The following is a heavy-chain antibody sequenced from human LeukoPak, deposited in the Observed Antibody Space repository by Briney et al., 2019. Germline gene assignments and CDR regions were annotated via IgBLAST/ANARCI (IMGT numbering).Heavy chain of an antibody. V-gene: IGHV4-34*01. CDR2: INHSGST. J-gene: IGHJ5*02. Sequence: PGGSLRLSCEASGFTFSSFHMSWVRQPPGKGLEWIGEINHSGSTNYSPSLKSRVTISVDTSKNQFSLKLSSVTAADTAVYYCARYYLQWLARSTNWFDPWGQGTLVTVSS. CDR3: ARYYLQWLARSTNWFDP. D-gene: IGHD6-19*01. CDR1: GFTFSSFH.